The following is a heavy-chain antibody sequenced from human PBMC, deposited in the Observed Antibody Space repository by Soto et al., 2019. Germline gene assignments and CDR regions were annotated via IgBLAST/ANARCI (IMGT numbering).Heavy chain of an antibody. CDR1: GFTFSSYA. J-gene: IGHJ6*03. Sequence: GGSLRLSCAASGFTFSSYAMSWVRQAPGKGLEWVSAISGSGGSTYYADSVKGRFTISRDNSKNTLYLQMNSLRAEDTAVYYCAKDLSAPRPGQIVPGAIYYMDVWGKGTTVTVSS. D-gene: IGHD2-2*01. CDR2: ISGSGGST. V-gene: IGHV3-23*01. CDR3: AKDLSAPRPGQIVPGAIYYMDV.